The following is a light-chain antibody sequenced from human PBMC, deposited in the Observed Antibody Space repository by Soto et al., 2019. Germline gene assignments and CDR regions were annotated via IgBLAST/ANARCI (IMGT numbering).Light chain of an antibody. V-gene: IGLV2-14*01. CDR2: EVN. CDR3: ASFTRSNIML. J-gene: IGLJ3*02. Sequence: QSALTQPVSVSGSPGRSITISCTGTGGDIGGSDSVSWYQRHPGGAPRLLIYEVNNRPSGVSDRFSASKSGDTASLTISGLQPEDEADYFCASFTRSNIMLFGGGTKLTVL. CDR1: GGDIGGSDS.